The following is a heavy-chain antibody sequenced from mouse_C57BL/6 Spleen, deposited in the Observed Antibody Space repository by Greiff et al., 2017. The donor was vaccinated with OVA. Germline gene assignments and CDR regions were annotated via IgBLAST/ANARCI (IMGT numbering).Heavy chain of an antibody. CDR2: IYPGDGDT. Sequence: QVQLQQSGAELVKPGASVKISCKASGYAFSSYWMNWVKQRPGKGLEWIGQIYPGDGDTNYNGKFKGKATLTADKSSSTAYMQLSSLTSEDSAVYFCARKNYYGSRGYYFDYWGQGTTLTVSS. CDR3: ARKNYYGSRGYYFDY. D-gene: IGHD1-1*01. CDR1: GYAFSSYW. J-gene: IGHJ2*01. V-gene: IGHV1-80*01.